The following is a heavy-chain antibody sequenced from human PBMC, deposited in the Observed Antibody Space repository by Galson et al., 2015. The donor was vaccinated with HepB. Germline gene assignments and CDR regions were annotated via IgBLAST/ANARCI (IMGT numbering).Heavy chain of an antibody. Sequence: QVQLQESGPGLVKPSETLSLTCTVSGGSISSYFWSWIRQPPEKGLEWIGYISHSGTTNYNPSLKSRVTISVDTSKKQFSLKLSSVIAADTAVYYCARGLSCWSGRYYFNYWGQGTLVTVSS. CDR2: ISHSGTT. J-gene: IGHJ4*02. CDR1: GGSISSYF. V-gene: IGHV4-59*01. CDR3: ARGLSCWSGRYYFNY. D-gene: IGHD6-13*01.